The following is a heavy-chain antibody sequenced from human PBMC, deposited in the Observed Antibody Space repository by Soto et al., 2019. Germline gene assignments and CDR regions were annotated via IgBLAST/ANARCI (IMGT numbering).Heavy chain of an antibody. V-gene: IGHV3-23*04. CDR3: EKCGGSPGYFMDV. CDR1: GFTFSSYA. J-gene: IGHJ6*03. Sequence: EVQLVESGGGLVQPGGSLRLSCAASGFTFSSYAITWVRQTPGKGLVWVAIISDGGDTTYYADSVKGRFTISRDNSKYPLYQQMNSLSAEDTALYYCEKCGGSPGYFMDVWGKGTTVTVS. CDR2: ISDGGDTT. D-gene: IGHD1-26*01.